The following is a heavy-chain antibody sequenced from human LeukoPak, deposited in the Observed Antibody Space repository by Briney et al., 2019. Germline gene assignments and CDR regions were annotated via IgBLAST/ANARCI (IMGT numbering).Heavy chain of an antibody. V-gene: IGHV3-7*01. CDR2: IKQDGGEK. Sequence: GGSLRLSCAASGCTFSSYWMSWVRQAPGKGLEGVANIKQDGGEKYYVDSVKGRFTISRDNAKNSLYLHMNSLGAEDTAVYYCARHVVAVTISVYFDYWGQGTLVTVSS. J-gene: IGHJ4*02. CDR3: ARHVVAVTISVYFDY. D-gene: IGHD2-21*02. CDR1: GCTFSSYW.